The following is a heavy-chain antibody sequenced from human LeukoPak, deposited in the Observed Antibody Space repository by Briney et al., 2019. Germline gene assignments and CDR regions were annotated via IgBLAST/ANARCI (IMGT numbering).Heavy chain of an antibody. CDR2: ISSSGSTI. D-gene: IGHD1-1*01. CDR1: GFTFSSYE. J-gene: IGHJ4*02. CDR3: ARTGLGMYSFDS. Sequence: PPGGSLTLSCAASGFTFSSYEMIWVRQAPGKGLEWVSYISSSGSTIYYADSVKGRFTISRDNAKNSLYLQMNSLRAEDTAVYYCARTGLGMYSFDSWGRGTLVTVSS. V-gene: IGHV3-48*03.